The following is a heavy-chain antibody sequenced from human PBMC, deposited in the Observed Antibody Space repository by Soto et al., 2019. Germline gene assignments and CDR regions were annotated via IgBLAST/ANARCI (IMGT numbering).Heavy chain of an antibody. CDR1: GYTFTSYG. CDR2: ISAHNGNT. CDR3: ARGRYGDY. D-gene: IGHD1-1*01. Sequence: QVHLVQSGAEVKKPGASVKVSCKASGYTFTSYGITWVRQAPGQGLEWMGWISAHNGNTDYAQKLQGRVIVSRDTSTSTAYMELRSLSSYDTAVYYCARGRYGDYWGQGALVTVSS. V-gene: IGHV1-18*01. J-gene: IGHJ4*02.